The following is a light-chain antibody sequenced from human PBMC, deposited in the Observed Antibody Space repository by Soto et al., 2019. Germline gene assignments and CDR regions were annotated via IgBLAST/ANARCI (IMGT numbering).Light chain of an antibody. CDR3: QQYNDWPLT. CDR2: GAF. V-gene: IGKV3-15*01. Sequence: EMVMTQSPTTLSVSPGERATLSCRASQSVNSNLAWYQQKPGQAPRLLIYGAFTRATGIPARFSGTGSGTEFTLTISSLQSEDFALYYCQQYNDWPLTFGQGTKVDIK. CDR1: QSVNSN. J-gene: IGKJ1*01.